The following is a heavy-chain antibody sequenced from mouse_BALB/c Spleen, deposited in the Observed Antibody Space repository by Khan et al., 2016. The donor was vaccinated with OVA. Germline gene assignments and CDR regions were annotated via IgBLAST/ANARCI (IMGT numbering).Heavy chain of an antibody. CDR3: TGGRAY. CDR1: GYSITSDYV. CDR2: ISYSGSI. Sequence: EVQLQESGPGLVKPSQSLSLTCTVTGYSITSDYVWNWIRQFPGNKMEWMGYISYSGSISYTPSIKSRISITRDTYTNPFFLQLSPVTTEDTATYYCTGGRAYWGQGTLVTVSA. V-gene: IGHV3-2*02. D-gene: IGHD3-3*01. J-gene: IGHJ3*01.